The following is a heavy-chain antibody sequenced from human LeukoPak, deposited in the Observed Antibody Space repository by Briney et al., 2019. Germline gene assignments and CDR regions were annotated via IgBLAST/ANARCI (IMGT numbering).Heavy chain of an antibody. V-gene: IGHV1-18*01. J-gene: IGHJ5*02. Sequence: GASVKVSCKASSYTFTSYGISWVRQAPGQGLEWMGWISTYNGKTNYAQKLQGRVTMTTDTSTSTAYMELRSLRSDDTAVYYCARDEDDFWSGYLDWFDPWGQGTLVTVSS. CDR1: SYTFTSYG. D-gene: IGHD3-3*01. CDR3: ARDEDDFWSGYLDWFDP. CDR2: ISTYNGKT.